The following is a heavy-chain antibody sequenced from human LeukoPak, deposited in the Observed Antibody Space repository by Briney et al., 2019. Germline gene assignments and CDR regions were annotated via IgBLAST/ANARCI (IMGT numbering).Heavy chain of an antibody. CDR1: GGSISXXXXX. CDR2: IYYSXXX. V-gene: IGHV4-39*01. D-gene: IGHD1-26*01. CDR3: VRHAEGGSYLTWFDP. Sequence: SEXXSLTCTVSGGSISXXXXXXGWIRQPXXXXXXXXXXIYYSXXXXXNPSLXXXXXXSXDTSKNQFSLKXSSVTAADTAIYYCVRHAEGGSYLTWFDPWGQGTLVTVSS. J-gene: IGHJ5*02.